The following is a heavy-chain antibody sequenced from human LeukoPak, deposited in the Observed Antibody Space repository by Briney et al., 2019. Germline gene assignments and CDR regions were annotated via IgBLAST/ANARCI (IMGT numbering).Heavy chain of an antibody. Sequence: GGSLRPSCAASGFTFDDYAMHWVRQTPGKGLEWVSLISGDGGGTHYADSVKGRFTIPRDNSKNSLYLQMNSLRTEDTALYYCVKGDSGDYAGLSSDYWGQGTLVTVSS. CDR3: VKGDSGDYAGLSSDY. D-gene: IGHD4-17*01. V-gene: IGHV3-43*02. CDR2: ISGDGGGT. J-gene: IGHJ4*02. CDR1: GFTFDDYA.